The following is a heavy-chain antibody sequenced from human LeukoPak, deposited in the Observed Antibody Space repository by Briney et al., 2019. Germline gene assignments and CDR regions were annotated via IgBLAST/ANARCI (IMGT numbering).Heavy chain of an antibody. V-gene: IGHV3-48*01. Sequence: GGSLRLSCAASRFTFSSYSMNWVRQAPGKGLEWVSYISSSGSTKYYADSVKGRFTISRDNSKNTLYLQMNSLRAEDTAVYYCASDYSNPYYYYYMDVWGKGTTVTVSS. CDR3: ASDYSNPYYYYYMDV. CDR1: RFTFSSYS. J-gene: IGHJ6*03. D-gene: IGHD4-11*01. CDR2: ISSSGSTK.